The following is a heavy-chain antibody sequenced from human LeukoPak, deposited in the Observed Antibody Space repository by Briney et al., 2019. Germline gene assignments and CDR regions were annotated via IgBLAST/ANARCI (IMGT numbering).Heavy chain of an antibody. CDR2: IYSDGNT. CDR1: GFTVSSNY. CDR3: AKDGGSLGRRGVSYMDV. J-gene: IGHJ6*03. V-gene: IGHV3-66*02. Sequence: PGGSLRLSCVASGFTVSSNYMTWVRQAPGKGLEWVLVIYSDGNTYYADSVKGRFTISRDNSKNTLYLQMNSLRAEDTAVYYCAKDGGSLGRRGVSYMDVWGKGTTVTISS. D-gene: IGHD3-10*01.